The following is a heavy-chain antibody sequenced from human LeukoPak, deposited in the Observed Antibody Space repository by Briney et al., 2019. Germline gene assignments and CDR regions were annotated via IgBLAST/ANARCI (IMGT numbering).Heavy chain of an antibody. Sequence: PGRSLRLSCAASGFTFSSYGMHWVRQAPGKGLEWVAVISYDGSNKYYADSVKGRFTISRDNSKNTLYLQMNSLRAEDTAVYYCARDQYGYCSGGSCYPFDYWGQGTLVTVSS. V-gene: IGHV3-30*03. CDR1: GFTFSSYG. D-gene: IGHD2-15*01. J-gene: IGHJ4*02. CDR2: ISYDGSNK. CDR3: ARDQYGYCSGGSCYPFDY.